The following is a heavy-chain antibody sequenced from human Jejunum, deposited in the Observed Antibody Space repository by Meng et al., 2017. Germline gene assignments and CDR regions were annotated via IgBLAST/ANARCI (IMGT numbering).Heavy chain of an antibody. CDR3: ARAIRERYFDS. Sequence: QWQLQGSGPGLLKPSGTLSLTCTVSGVSTTAPFYWTWIRQAPGKGLEWIGEVWPSGATYYNPSLSSRITISIDTSNNQFSLEVAFLTAADTAVYYCARAIRERYFDSWGQGTLVTVS. CDR1: GVSTTAPFY. D-gene: IGHD1-14*01. J-gene: IGHJ4*02. CDR2: VWPSGAT. V-gene: IGHV4-59*12.